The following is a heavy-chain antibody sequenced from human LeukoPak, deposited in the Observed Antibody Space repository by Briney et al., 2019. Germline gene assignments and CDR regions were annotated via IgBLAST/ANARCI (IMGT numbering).Heavy chain of an antibody. Sequence: GGSLRLFCAASGFTVSSNYMSWVRRAPGKGLEWVSVIYSGGSTYYADSVKGRFTISRDNSKNTLYLQMNSLRAEDTAVYYCGTTIFGVVIPGAFDIWGQGTMVTVSS. CDR2: IYSGGST. V-gene: IGHV3-66*02. D-gene: IGHD3-3*01. CDR3: GTTIFGVVIPGAFDI. CDR1: GFTVSSNY. J-gene: IGHJ3*02.